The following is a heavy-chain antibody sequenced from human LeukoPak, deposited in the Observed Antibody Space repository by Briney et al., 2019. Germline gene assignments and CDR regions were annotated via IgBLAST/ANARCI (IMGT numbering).Heavy chain of an antibody. CDR3: ARGSYGSYYFDY. CDR1: GYTFTGYY. D-gene: IGHD5-18*01. Sequence: GASVKVCCKASGYTFTGYYMPWVRQAPGQGLEWMGGIIPIFGTANYAQKFQGRVTITTDESTSTAYMELSSLRSEDTAVYYCARGSYGSYYFDYWGQGTLVTVSS. CDR2: IIPIFGTA. V-gene: IGHV1-69*05. J-gene: IGHJ4*02.